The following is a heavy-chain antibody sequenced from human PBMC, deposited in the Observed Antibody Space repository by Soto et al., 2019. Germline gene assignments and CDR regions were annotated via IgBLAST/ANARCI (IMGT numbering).Heavy chain of an antibody. CDR3: PRLKGIAVADDAFDI. D-gene: IGHD6-13*01. J-gene: IGHJ3*02. CDR2: INPNSGGT. V-gene: IGHV1-2*02. CDR1: GYTFTGYY. Sequence: ASVKVSCKASGYTFTGYYMHWVRQAPGQGLEWMGWINPNSGGTNYAQKFQGRVTMTRDTSISTAYMELSRLRSDDTAVYYCPRLKGIAVADDAFDIWGQGTMVTVSS.